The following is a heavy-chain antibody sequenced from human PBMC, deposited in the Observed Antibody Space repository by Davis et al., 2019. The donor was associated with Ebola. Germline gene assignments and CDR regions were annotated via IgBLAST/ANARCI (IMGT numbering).Heavy chain of an antibody. CDR2: INHSGST. Sequence: SETLSLTCAVYGGSFSGYYWSWIRQPPGKGLEWIGEINHSGSTNYNPSLKSQVTISVDTSKNQFSLKLSSVTAADTAVYYCARPVFYYGMDVWGQGTTVTVSS. V-gene: IGHV4-34*01. J-gene: IGHJ6*02. CDR3: ARPVFYYGMDV. CDR1: GGSFSGYY.